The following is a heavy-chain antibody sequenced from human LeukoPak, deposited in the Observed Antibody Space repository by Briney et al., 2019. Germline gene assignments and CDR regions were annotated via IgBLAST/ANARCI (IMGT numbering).Heavy chain of an antibody. CDR2: INHVGST. Sequence: SETLSLTCTVSGYSISSGYYWGWIRQPPGKGLEWIGSINHVGSTYYNPSLSLKSRVTISVDTSKNQFSLKLSPVTAADTAVYYCAAFIAAAGRGSPHWGQGTLVTVSS. D-gene: IGHD6-13*01. J-gene: IGHJ4*02. V-gene: IGHV4-38-2*02. CDR3: AAFIAAAGRGSPH. CDR1: GYSISSGYY.